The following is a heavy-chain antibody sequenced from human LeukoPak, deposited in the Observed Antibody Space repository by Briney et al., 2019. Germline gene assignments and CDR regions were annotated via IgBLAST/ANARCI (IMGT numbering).Heavy chain of an antibody. D-gene: IGHD6-6*01. CDR3: ARDSPSRDSSDYMDV. Sequence: GGSLRLSCAASGHTLSNNGMHWVRQAPGKGLEWVAVFPFDGSNKYYADSVKGRFTISRDNSKNTLYLQMNSLRPEDTAVYYCARDSPSRDSSDYMDVWGKGTTVTISS. CDR2: FPFDGSNK. V-gene: IGHV3-30*01. J-gene: IGHJ6*03. CDR1: GHTLSNNG.